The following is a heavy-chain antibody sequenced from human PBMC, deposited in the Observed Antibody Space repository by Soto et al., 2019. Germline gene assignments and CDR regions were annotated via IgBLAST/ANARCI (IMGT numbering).Heavy chain of an antibody. CDR3: ARYVRIAAAGLQPTHLDY. Sequence: SETLSLTCTVSGGSISSYYWSWIRQPPGKGLEWIGYIYYSGSTNYNPSLKSRVTISVDTSKNQFSLKLSSVTAADTAVYYCARYVRIAAAGLQPTHLDYWGQGTLVTVSS. D-gene: IGHD6-13*01. V-gene: IGHV4-59*12. CDR2: IYYSGST. J-gene: IGHJ4*02. CDR1: GGSISSYY.